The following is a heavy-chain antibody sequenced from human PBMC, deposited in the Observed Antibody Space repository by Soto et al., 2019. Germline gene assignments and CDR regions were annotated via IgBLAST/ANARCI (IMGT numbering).Heavy chain of an antibody. CDR2: ISVRGDST. D-gene: IGHD2-15*01. V-gene: IGHV3-23*01. Sequence: GGSLRLSCAASGFTFSTYAMSWVRQAPGKGLEWVSTISVRGDSTYSADSVKGRFAVSRDNSKNTVYLQMNTLRAEDTAIYYCATRHLAYCSGGTCNPFDFWGQGTLVTVSP. J-gene: IGHJ4*02. CDR3: ATRHLAYCSGGTCNPFDF. CDR1: GFTFSTYA.